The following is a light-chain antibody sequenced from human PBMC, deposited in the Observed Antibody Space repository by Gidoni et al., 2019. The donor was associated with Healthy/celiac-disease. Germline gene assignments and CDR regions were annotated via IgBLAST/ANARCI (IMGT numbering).Light chain of an antibody. J-gene: IGLJ2*01. Sequence: QSALTQPPPASGSPCPSVTISCTGTSSDVGGYNYVSWYQQHPGKAPKLMIYEVSKRPSGVPDRFSGSKSGNTASLTVSGLQAEDEADYYCSSYAGSNNLGFGGGTKLTVL. V-gene: IGLV2-8*01. CDR2: EVS. CDR3: SSYAGSNNLG. CDR1: SSDVGGYNY.